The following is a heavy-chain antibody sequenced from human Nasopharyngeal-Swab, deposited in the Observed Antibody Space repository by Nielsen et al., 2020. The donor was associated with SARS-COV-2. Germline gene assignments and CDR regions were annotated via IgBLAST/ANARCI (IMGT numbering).Heavy chain of an antibody. J-gene: IGHJ4*02. Sequence: PGKGLEWIGEINHSGSTYYNPSLKSRVTISVDTSKNQFSLKLSSVTAADTAVYYCARRGYPATDYWGQGTLVTVSS. CDR3: ARRGYPATDY. V-gene: IGHV4-34*01. CDR2: INHSGST. D-gene: IGHD3-22*01.